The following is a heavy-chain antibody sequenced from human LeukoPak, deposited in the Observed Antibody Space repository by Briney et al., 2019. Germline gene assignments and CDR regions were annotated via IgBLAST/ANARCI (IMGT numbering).Heavy chain of an antibody. CDR3: ARVLSWSPAYYYYCYMDV. CDR2: IIPIFGTT. Sequence: ASVKVSCKASGGTFSSYAISWVRQAPGQGLEWMGGIIPIFGTTNYAQKFQGRVTITADKSTTTAYMQLSSLRSDDTAVYYCARVLSWSPAYYYYCYMDVWGKGTTVTVSS. V-gene: IGHV1-69*06. J-gene: IGHJ6*03. CDR1: GGTFSSYA. D-gene: IGHD6-13*01.